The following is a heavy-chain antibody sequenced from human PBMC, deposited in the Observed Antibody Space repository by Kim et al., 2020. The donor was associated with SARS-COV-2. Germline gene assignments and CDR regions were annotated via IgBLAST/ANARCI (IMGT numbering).Heavy chain of an antibody. Sequence: SETLSLTCTVSGGSISSSSYYWGWIRQPPGKGLEWIGSIYYSGSTYYNPSLKSRVTISVDTSKNQFSLKLSSVTAADTAVYYCASGLSSGDIRYYYYGMDVWGQGTTVTVSS. J-gene: IGHJ6*02. V-gene: IGHV4-39*01. CDR3: ASGLSSGDIRYYYYGMDV. CDR1: GGSISSSSYY. CDR2: IYYSGST. D-gene: IGHD2-21*01.